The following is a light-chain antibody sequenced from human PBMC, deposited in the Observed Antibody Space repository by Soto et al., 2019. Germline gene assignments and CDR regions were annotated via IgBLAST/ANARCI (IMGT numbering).Light chain of an antibody. V-gene: IGKV2-28*01. Sequence: DIVMTQSPLSLPVTPGDPASISFRSXHILLHSNGYNYLDWYLQKPGQSPQLLIYLGSNRASGVPDRFSGSGSGTDFTLKISRVEAEDVGVYYCMQALQTITFGQGTRLEIK. CDR3: MQALQTIT. CDR1: HILLHSNGYNY. J-gene: IGKJ5*01. CDR2: LGS.